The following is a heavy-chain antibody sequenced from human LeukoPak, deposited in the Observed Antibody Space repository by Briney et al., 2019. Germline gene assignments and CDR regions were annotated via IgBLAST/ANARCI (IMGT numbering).Heavy chain of an antibody. D-gene: IGHD3-10*01. Sequence: PSGTLSLTCTVSGGSITTSNWWSWVRQPPGRGLEWIGDVYHSGSTTYNSSLKSRLTMSIDKSKNHFSLNLSSVTAADTAVYYCARRYYGSGTNYFDYWGQGTLVTVSS. J-gene: IGHJ4*02. CDR3: ARRYYGSGTNYFDY. CDR2: VYHSGST. CDR1: GGSITTSNW. V-gene: IGHV4-4*02.